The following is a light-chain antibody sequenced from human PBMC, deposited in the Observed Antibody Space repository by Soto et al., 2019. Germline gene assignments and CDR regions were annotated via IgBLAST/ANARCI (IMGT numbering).Light chain of an antibody. V-gene: IGLV2-14*01. CDR1: SSDVGAYKC. Sequence: QSVLTQPASVSGSPGQSITISCTGTSSDVGAYKCVSWYQQHPGKAPKVVIYEVTNRPSGVSTRFSGSKSGNTASLTISGLQADDEADYYCSSYTRSGTQVFGTGTKVTVL. J-gene: IGLJ1*01. CDR2: EVT. CDR3: SSYTRSGTQV.